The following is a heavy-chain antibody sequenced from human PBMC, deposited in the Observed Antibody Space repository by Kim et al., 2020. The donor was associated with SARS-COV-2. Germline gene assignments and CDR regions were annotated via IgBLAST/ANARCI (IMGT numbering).Heavy chain of an antibody. D-gene: IGHD6-6*01. CDR3: AKAGLVSLSYYAMDV. V-gene: IGHV3-7*01. Sequence: ASGTGRFPSSRDNAKNSLYLQMNSLRAEDTAVYYCAKAGLVSLSYYAMDVWGQGTTVTVSS. J-gene: IGHJ6*02.